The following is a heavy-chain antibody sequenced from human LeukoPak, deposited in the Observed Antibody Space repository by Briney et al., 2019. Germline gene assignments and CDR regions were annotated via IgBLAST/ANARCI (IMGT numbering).Heavy chain of an antibody. J-gene: IGHJ4*02. V-gene: IGHV3-7*01. CDR2: IKEGGGQK. CDR1: GFTFSSYW. D-gene: IGHD4-17*01. CDR3: ARDSGDYRYYFDY. Sequence: GGSLRLSCAASGFTFSSYWMSWVRQAPGKGLEWVANIKEGGGQKYYVDSVKGRFTISRDNAKNSLYLQMNSLRAEDTAVYYCARDSGDYRYYFDYWGQGTLVTVSS.